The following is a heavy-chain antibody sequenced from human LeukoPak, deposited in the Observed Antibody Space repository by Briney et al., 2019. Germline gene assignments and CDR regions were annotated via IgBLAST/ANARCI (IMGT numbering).Heavy chain of an antibody. CDR3: ASCGKPNYYYHYMDV. D-gene: IGHD1-1*01. CDR1: GGSISSYI. J-gene: IGHJ6*03. V-gene: IGHV4-59*01. CDR2: IYYSGST. Sequence: SETLSLTCTVSGGSISSYIWSRLRQPPGKGLEWIGYIYYSGSTNYNPSLKSRVTISVDTSKNQFSLKLSSVTAADTAVYYCASCGKPNYYYHYMDVWGKGTTVTVSS.